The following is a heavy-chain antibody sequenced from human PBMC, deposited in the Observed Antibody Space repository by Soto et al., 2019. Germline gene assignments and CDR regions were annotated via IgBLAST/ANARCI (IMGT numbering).Heavy chain of an antibody. J-gene: IGHJ5*02. CDR1: GGSFSGYY. CDR2: INHSGST. Sequence: SETLSLTCAVYGGSFSGYYWSWIRQPPGKGLEWIGEINHSGSTNYNPSLKSRVTISVDTSKNQFSLKLSSVTAADTAVYYCARRDGYNLWFDPWGQGXLVTVSS. V-gene: IGHV4-34*01. D-gene: IGHD1-1*01. CDR3: ARRDGYNLWFDP.